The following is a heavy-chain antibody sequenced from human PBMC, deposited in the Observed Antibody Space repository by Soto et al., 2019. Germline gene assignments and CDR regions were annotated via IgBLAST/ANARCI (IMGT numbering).Heavy chain of an antibody. Sequence: PSETLSLTCTVSGGSMTNYYWSWVRQAPGKGLEWIGYIYYTGSANYAPSLRSRVAISVDTSKNQFSLRLTSVTAADTAVYYCARFFGLFNSAGSPDAFYFWAQGTVVPVS. CDR3: ARFFGLFNSAGSPDAFYF. CDR2: IYYTGSA. CDR1: GGSMTNYY. J-gene: IGHJ3*01. D-gene: IGHD3-9*01. V-gene: IGHV4-59*01.